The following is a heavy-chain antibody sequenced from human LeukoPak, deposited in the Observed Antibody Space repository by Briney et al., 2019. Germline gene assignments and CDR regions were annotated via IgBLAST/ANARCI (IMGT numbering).Heavy chain of an antibody. V-gene: IGHV1-18*01. D-gene: IGHD6-19*01. CDR3: ARLAVAGERPDY. Sequence: ASVKVSCKTSGYTFTSHGISWVRQAPGQGLEWMGWISAYNGNTNYAQKFQGRVPMTTDTSTTTGYMELRSLRSDDTAVYYCARLAVAGERPDYWGQGTLVTVSS. CDR1: GYTFTSHG. CDR2: ISAYNGNT. J-gene: IGHJ4*02.